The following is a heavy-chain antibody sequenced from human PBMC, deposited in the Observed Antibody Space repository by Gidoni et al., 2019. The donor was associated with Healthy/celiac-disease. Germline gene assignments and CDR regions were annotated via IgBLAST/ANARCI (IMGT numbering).Heavy chain of an antibody. CDR3: ARDGSGISVDYYYYYGMDV. D-gene: IGHD5-12*01. CDR2: SNPNSGGT. CDR1: GYTFTGYY. J-gene: IGHJ6*02. Sequence: QVQLVQSGAEVKKPGASVKVSCKASGYTFTGYYMHWVRQAPGQGLEWMGWSNPNSGGTNYAQKFQGWVTMTRDTSISTAYMELSRLRADDTAVYYCARDGSGISVDYYYYYGMDVWGQGTTVTVSS. V-gene: IGHV1-2*04.